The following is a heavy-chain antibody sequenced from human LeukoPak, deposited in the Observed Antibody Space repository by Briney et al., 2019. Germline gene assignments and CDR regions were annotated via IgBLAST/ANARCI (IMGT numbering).Heavy chain of an antibody. J-gene: IGHJ4*02. V-gene: IGHV1-2*06. CDR3: AKLSRVVPAAESDY. CDR1: GYTFTGYY. D-gene: IGHD2-2*01. CDR2: INPNSGGT. Sequence: ASVKVSCKASGYTFTGYYMHWVRQAPGQGLEWMGRINPNSGGTNYAQKFQGRVTMTRDTSISTAYMELSRLRSDDTAVYYCAKLSRVVPAAESDYWGQGTLVTVSS.